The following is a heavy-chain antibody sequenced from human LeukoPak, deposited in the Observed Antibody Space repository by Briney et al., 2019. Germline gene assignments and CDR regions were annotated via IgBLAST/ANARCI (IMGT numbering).Heavy chain of an antibody. Sequence: ASVKVSCKASGYTSTGYYMHWVRQAPGQGLEWMGWINPNSGGTNYAQKFQGRVTMTRDTSISTAYMELSRLRSDDTAVYYCATPVAPIVVVPAALYGMDVWGQGTTVTVSS. J-gene: IGHJ6*02. CDR1: GYTSTGYY. CDR2: INPNSGGT. V-gene: IGHV1-2*02. CDR3: ATPVAPIVVVPAALYGMDV. D-gene: IGHD2-2*01.